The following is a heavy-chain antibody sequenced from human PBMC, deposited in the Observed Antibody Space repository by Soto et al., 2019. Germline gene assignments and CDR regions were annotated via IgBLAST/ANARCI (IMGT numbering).Heavy chain of an antibody. Sequence: QVQLVQSGAEVKKPGASVKVSCKASGYMFSTYDINWVRQAPGQGLEWMGWLNPNSGNTGYAQKFQGRVTITRNTSINTAYMELSSLGSDDTAVYYCARDHRYNWNDEGWFDPWGQGTLVTVSS. J-gene: IGHJ5*02. CDR3: ARDHRYNWNDEGWFDP. V-gene: IGHV1-8*01. CDR2: LNPNSGNT. D-gene: IGHD1-20*01. CDR1: GYMFSTYD.